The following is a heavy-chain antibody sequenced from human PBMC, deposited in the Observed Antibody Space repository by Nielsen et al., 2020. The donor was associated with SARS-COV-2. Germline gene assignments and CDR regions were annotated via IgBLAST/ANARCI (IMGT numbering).Heavy chain of an antibody. CDR2: ISYDGSDE. CDR3: ARLNSAYAA. D-gene: IGHD5-12*01. CDR1: GFTFSTYG. V-gene: IGHV3-30*03. J-gene: IGHJ5*02. Sequence: GESLKISCAASGFTFSTYGIHWVRQAPGKGLEWVATISYDGSDEHYADSVKGRFTISRDNSKNTLYLQLTSLRAEDTAVYYCARLNSAYAAWGQGTLVTVSS.